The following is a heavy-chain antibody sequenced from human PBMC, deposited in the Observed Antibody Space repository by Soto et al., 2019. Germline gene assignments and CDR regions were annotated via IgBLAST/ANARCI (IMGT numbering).Heavy chain of an antibody. V-gene: IGHV1-69*06. CDR3: ARDPRYASSGPDAFYI. CDR1: GGRFCTSA. D-gene: IGHD3-22*01. CDR2: IIPIFGTA. Sequence: SVEVACESSGGRFCTSAIIRVLHHPEEGLEWMGGIIPIFGTANYAQKFQGRVTITADKSTSTAYMELSSLRSEDTAVYYCARDPRYASSGPDAFYIWGQGTRVPVS. J-gene: IGHJ3*02.